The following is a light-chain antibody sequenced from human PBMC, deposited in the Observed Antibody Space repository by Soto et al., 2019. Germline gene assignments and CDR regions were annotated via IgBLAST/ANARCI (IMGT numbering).Light chain of an antibody. CDR2: GTS. V-gene: IGKV3-20*01. CDR1: HSVSSSY. Sequence: IVLTQSPGTLSLSPGERATLSCRASHSVSSSYLAWYQQKPGQAPRLLIYGTSSRATAIPDRFSGSGSGTDFTLTISRLEPEDFAVYYCQQYGSSSWTFGQGTKVEIK. J-gene: IGKJ1*01. CDR3: QQYGSSSWT.